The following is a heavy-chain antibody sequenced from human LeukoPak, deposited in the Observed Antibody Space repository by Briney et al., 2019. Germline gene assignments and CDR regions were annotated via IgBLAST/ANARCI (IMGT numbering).Heavy chain of an antibody. CDR2: IIPILGIA. CDR3: ARELTGYSYGHDAFDI. CDR1: GGTFSSYA. V-gene: IGHV1-69*04. J-gene: IGHJ3*02. D-gene: IGHD5-18*01. Sequence: ASVKVSCKASGGTFSSYAISWVRQAPGQGLEWMGRIIPILGIANYAQKFQGRVTITADKSTSTAYMELSSLRSEDTAVYYCARELTGYSYGHDAFDIWGQGTMVTVSS.